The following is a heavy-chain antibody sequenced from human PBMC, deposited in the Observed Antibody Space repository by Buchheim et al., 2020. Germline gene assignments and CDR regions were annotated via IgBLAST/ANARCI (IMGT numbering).Heavy chain of an antibody. CDR2: IYPGDSYT. Sequence: EVQLVQSGAEVKRPGESLKIYCQGSGYSFTGAYIAWVRQMPGKGLEWMGNIYPGDSYTAYNPSFQGQVTMSVDKSIRTAYLQWYSLKASDSAVYYCARRVRDSSGYNFDFWGQGTL. D-gene: IGHD5-18*01. CDR3: ARRVRDSSGYNFDF. J-gene: IGHJ4*02. CDR1: GYSFTGAY. V-gene: IGHV5-51*01.